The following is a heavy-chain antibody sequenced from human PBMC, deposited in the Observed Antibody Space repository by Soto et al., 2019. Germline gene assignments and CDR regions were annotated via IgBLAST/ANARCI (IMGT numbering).Heavy chain of an antibody. CDR2: ISAHNGNT. CDR1: GYDFTTYG. J-gene: IGHJ4*02. Sequence: QVHLVQSGAEVKKPGASVKVSCKGSGYDFTTYGITWVRQAPGQVLEWMAWISAHNGNTDYAQKLKGRVTVTRDTSTSTAYMELRSLRSDDTAMYYCARGRYGDYWGQGAMVTVSS. CDR3: ARGRYGDY. V-gene: IGHV1-18*01. D-gene: IGHD1-1*01.